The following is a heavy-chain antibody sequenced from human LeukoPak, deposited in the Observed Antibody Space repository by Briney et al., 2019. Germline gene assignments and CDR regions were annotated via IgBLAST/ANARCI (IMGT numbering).Heavy chain of an antibody. V-gene: IGHV3-23*01. D-gene: IGHD6-19*01. J-gene: IGHJ4*02. CDR1: GFAFSSFA. CDR3: AKSSATYSSGWVDY. Sequence: TAGSLRLSCAASGFAFSSFAMGWVRQAPGKGLESASAISGSGGSTYYADSVKGRFTISRDDSKNTLFLQMNSLRAEDTAMYYCAKSSATYSSGWVDYWGQGTLVTVSS. CDR2: ISGSGGST.